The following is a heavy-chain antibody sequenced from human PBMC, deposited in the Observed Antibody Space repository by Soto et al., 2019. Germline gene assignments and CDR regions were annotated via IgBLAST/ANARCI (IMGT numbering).Heavy chain of an antibody. J-gene: IGHJ5*02. CDR3: ARDYSNAGNWFGP. CDR2: IKSGGSST. CDR1: GFTFSSYW. D-gene: IGHD6-13*01. Sequence: PGGSLRLSCAASGFTFSSYWMHWVRQAPGKGLVWVSRIKSGGSSTTYADSVKGRFTISRDNAKNTPYLQMNSLRAEDTAVYYCARDYSNAGNWFGPWGQGTLVTV. V-gene: IGHV3-74*01.